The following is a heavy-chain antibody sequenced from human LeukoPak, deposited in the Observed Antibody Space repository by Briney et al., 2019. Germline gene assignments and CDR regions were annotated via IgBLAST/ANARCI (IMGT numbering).Heavy chain of an antibody. CDR2: ISSSGSTI. V-gene: IGHV3-48*03. D-gene: IGHD4/OR15-4a*01. CDR1: GFTFSSYE. Sequence: GGSLRLSCAASGFTFSSYEMNWVRQAPGKGLEWVSYISSSGSTIYYADSVKGRFTISRDNAKNSLYLQMNSLRAENTAVYYCARDSYGGNPDYWGQGTLVTVSS. J-gene: IGHJ4*02. CDR3: ARDSYGGNPDY.